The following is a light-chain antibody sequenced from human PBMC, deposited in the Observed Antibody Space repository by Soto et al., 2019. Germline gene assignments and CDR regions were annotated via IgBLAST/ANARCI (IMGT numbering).Light chain of an antibody. J-gene: IGLJ3*02. V-gene: IGLV1-44*01. CDR1: SSNIGSNI. CDR2: TNN. Sequence: QSVLTQPPSASGTPGQRVTISCSGSSSNIGSNIVNWYQQLPGTAPKLLIYTNNYRPSGVPDRFSGSKSGTSASLAISGLQTEDEADYYCAVWDDSLNGVVFGGGTKLTVL. CDR3: AVWDDSLNGVV.